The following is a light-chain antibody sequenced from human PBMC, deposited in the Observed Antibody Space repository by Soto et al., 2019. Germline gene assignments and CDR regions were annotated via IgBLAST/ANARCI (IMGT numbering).Light chain of an antibody. CDR2: KAS. CDR1: QNVNNC. J-gene: IGKJ1*01. Sequence: DIQMTQSPSTLSASVGDRVTITCRASQNVNNCLAWSQQKPGKAPKLLIHKASNLASGVPSRFSGSRSGTVDSLTIGSLQHGDFASYCCQHYHSYWTFGQGKKVELK. CDR3: QHYHSYWT. V-gene: IGKV1-5*03.